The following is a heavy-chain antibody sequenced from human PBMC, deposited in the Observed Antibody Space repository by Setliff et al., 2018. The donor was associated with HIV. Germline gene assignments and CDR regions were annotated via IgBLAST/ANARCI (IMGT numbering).Heavy chain of an antibody. V-gene: IGHV4-39*01. CDR2: IYYLGSA. Sequence: SETLSLTCSVSGGSISSTSYYWSWIRQPPGKGLEWIGSIYYLGSAYYNPSLKSRVTISVDTSKNQCSLRLSSMTAADTAVYYCARRTLRQFRYGNIWFDPWGRGTLVTVSS. D-gene: IGHD3-16*01. CDR3: ARRTLRQFRYGNIWFDP. J-gene: IGHJ5*02. CDR1: GGSISSTSYY.